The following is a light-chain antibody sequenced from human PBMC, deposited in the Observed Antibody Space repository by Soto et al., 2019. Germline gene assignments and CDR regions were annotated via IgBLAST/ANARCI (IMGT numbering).Light chain of an antibody. CDR1: SSDVGGYNY. V-gene: IGLV2-11*01. J-gene: IGLJ3*02. CDR3: CSYGGSYTWV. Sequence: QSVLTQPRSVSGSPGQSVTISCTGTSSDVGGYNYVSWYQQHPGKDPKLLIYSVTKRPSGLPDRFSGSKSGNTASLTISGLQAEDEADYYCCSYGGSYTWVFGGGTKLT. CDR2: SVT.